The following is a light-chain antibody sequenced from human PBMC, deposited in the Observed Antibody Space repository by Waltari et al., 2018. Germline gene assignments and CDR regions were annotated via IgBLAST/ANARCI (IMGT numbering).Light chain of an antibody. CDR1: RSDVGGYNY. J-gene: IGLJ2*01. Sequence: QSALTQPASVSGSPGQSITISCPGTRSDVGGYNYASWYQQHPGNAPKLMIYEVSNRPSGVSNRFSGSKSGNTASLTISGLQAEDEADYYCSSYTSSSTHVVFGGGTKLTVL. CDR3: SSYTSSSTHVV. V-gene: IGLV2-14*01. CDR2: EVS.